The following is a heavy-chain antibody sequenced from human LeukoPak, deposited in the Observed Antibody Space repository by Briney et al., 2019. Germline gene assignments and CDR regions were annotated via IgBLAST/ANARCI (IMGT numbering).Heavy chain of an antibody. CDR2: ISESGSGT. V-gene: IGHV3-23*01. Sequence: GGSLRLSCAVSGLTFSRYAMSWVRQAPGKGLEWVSAISESGSGTYYADSVKGRFTISRDDSKDTLSLQMNSLRAEDTAVYYCAKDIAQGYTFGSIEQDYWGQGTLVTVSS. CDR1: GLTFSRYA. CDR3: AKDIAQGYTFGSIEQDY. D-gene: IGHD5-18*01. J-gene: IGHJ4*02.